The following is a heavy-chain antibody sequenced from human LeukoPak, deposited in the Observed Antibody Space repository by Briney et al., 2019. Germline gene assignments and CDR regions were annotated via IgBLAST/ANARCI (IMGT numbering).Heavy chain of an antibody. Sequence: SETLSLTCTVSGGSISSYYWSWIRQPPGKGLEWIGYIYYSGSTNYNPSLKSRVTISVDTSKNQFSLKLSSVTAADTAVYYCAREWSSGWAEFDYWGQGTLVTVSS. CDR2: IYYSGST. D-gene: IGHD6-25*01. V-gene: IGHV4-59*01. CDR3: AREWSSGWAEFDY. J-gene: IGHJ4*02. CDR1: GGSISSYY.